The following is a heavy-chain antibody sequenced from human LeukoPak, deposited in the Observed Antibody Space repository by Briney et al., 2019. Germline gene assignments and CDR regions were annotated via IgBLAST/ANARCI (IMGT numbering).Heavy chain of an antibody. Sequence: GRSLRLSCAASGFTFSSYGMHWVRQAPGKGLEWVAVISYDGSNKYYADSVKGRFTISRDNSKNTLYLQMNSLRAEDTAVYYCARASAAGINWGQGTLATVSS. CDR2: ISYDGSNK. V-gene: IGHV3-30*03. CDR3: ARASAAGIN. J-gene: IGHJ4*02. D-gene: IGHD6-13*01. CDR1: GFTFSSYG.